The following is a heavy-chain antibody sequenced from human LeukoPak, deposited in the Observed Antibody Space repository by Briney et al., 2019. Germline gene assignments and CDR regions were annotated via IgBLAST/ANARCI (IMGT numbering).Heavy chain of an antibody. V-gene: IGHV1-8*01. CDR3: ATLRSKKGGSYFDP. D-gene: IGHD1-26*01. CDR2: MSPHSGDT. J-gene: IGHJ5*02. CDR1: GYLFTTYT. Sequence: ASVKVSCKASGYLFTTYTFNWVRQASGQGPEWMGWMSPHSGDTGYAQKFQGRVTMTRNTSINTAYMELSSLRSEDTAVYYCATLRSKKGGSYFDPWGQGTLVTVSS.